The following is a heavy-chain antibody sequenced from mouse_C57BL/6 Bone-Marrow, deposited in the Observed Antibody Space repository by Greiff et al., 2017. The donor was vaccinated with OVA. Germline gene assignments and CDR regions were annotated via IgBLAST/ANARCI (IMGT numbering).Heavy chain of an antibody. J-gene: IGHJ2*01. CDR3: ARLLRSLYFDY. D-gene: IGHD1-1*01. Sequence: LVESGPELVKPGASVKISCKASGYAFSSSWMNWVKQRPGKGLEWIGRIYPGDGDTNYNGKFKGKATLTADKSSSTAYMQLSSLTSEDSAVYFCARLLRSLYFDYWGQGTTLTVSS. CDR2: IYPGDGDT. V-gene: IGHV1-82*01. CDR1: GYAFSSSW.